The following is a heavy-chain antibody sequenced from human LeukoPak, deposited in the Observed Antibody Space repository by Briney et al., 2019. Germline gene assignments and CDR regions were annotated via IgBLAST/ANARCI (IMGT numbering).Heavy chain of an antibody. J-gene: IGHJ4*02. V-gene: IGHV4-59*01. CDR3: ARGADYGDKFDY. Sequence: PSETLSLTCTVSGGSISSYYWSWIRQPPGKGLEWIGYIYYSGNTNYNPSLKSRVTISVDTSKNQFSLKLSSVTAADTAVYYCARGADYGDKFDYWGQGTLVTVSS. CDR1: GGSISSYY. CDR2: IYYSGNT. D-gene: IGHD4-17*01.